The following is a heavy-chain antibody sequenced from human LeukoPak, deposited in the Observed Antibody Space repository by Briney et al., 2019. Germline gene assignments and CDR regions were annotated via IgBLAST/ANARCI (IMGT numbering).Heavy chain of an antibody. D-gene: IGHD6-19*01. CDR3: ARDLYRSGWTYAFDI. V-gene: IGHV1-2*02. CDR2: INPNSGGT. Sequence: ASVKVSCKASGYTFTGYYMHWVRQAPGQGLEWMGWINPNSGGTNYAQKFQGRVTMTRDTSISTAYMELSRLRSDDTAVYYCARDLYRSGWTYAFDIWGQGTNGPVSS. CDR1: GYTFTGYY. J-gene: IGHJ3*02.